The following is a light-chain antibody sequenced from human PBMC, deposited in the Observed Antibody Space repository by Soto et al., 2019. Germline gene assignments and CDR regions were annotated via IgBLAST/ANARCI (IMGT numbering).Light chain of an antibody. J-gene: IGLJ2*01. CDR3: AAWDDSLSGVV. CDR1: SSNIGSNY. Sequence: QSVLTQPPSASETPGQRVIISCSGSSSNIGSNYVYWYQQLPGTAPKLLIYRNNQRPSGVPDRFSGSKSGTSASLAISGLRSEDEADYYCAAWDDSLSGVVFGGGTKLTVL. CDR2: RNN. V-gene: IGLV1-47*01.